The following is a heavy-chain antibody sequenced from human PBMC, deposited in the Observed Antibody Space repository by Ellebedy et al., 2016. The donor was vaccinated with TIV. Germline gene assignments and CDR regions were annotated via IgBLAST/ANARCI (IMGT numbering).Heavy chain of an antibody. CDR1: GGTFSSYA. CDR2: IIPIFGTA. V-gene: IGHV1-69*13. D-gene: IGHD1-26*01. J-gene: IGHJ6*02. CDR3: ARVGSYFGYYYYGMDV. Sequence: ASVKVSCKASGGTFSSYAISWVRQAPGQGLEWMGGIIPIFGTANYAQKFQGRVTITAEESTTTAYMELSSLRSEDTAVYYCARVGSYFGYYYYGMDVWGQGTTVTVSS.